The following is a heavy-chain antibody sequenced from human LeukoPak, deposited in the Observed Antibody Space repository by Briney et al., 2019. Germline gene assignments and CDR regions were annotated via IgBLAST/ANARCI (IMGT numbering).Heavy chain of an antibody. CDR1: GFTFSDYY. V-gene: IGHV3-73*01. CDR3: ARSSRGVVTDSFDN. J-gene: IGHJ4*02. CDR2: IRTKANSYAT. D-gene: IGHD4-23*01. Sequence: PGGSLRLSCAASGFTFSDYYMSWVRQASGKGLEWVGRIRTKANSYATEYAASVKGRFTISRDDSKNTAYLQMHSLKTEDTAVYFCARSSRGVVTDSFDNWGQGNLVTVSS.